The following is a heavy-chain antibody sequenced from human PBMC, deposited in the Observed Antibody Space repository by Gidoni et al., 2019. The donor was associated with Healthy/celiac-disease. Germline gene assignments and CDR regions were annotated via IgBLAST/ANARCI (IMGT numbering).Heavy chain of an antibody. J-gene: IGHJ4*02. D-gene: IGHD6-19*01. Sequence: VESGGGLVHPGGSLKLSRAASGFTFRGSAMHWVRQASGKGLAWVGRIRRKANSYATAYAASVKGRFTISRDDSKNTAYLQMNSLKTEDTAVYYCTSLARGAVAGIFDYWGQGTLVTVSS. CDR1: GFTFRGSA. CDR3: TSLARGAVAGIFDY. CDR2: IRRKANSYAT. V-gene: IGHV3-73*02.